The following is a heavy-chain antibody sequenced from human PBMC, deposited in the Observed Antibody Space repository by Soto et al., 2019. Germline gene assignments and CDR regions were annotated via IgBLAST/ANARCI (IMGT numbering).Heavy chain of an antibody. Sequence: SETLSLTCTVSGGSISSYYWSWIRQPPGKGLEWIGYIYYSGSTNYNPPLKSRVTISVDTSKNQFSLKLSSVTAADTAVYYCARDIMGTNYYYYGMDVWGQGTTVTVSS. D-gene: IGHD2-8*01. V-gene: IGHV4-59*01. CDR1: GGSISSYY. J-gene: IGHJ6*02. CDR3: ARDIMGTNYYYYGMDV. CDR2: IYYSGST.